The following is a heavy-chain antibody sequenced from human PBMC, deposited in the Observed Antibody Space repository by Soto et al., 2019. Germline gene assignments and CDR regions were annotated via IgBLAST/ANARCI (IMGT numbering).Heavy chain of an antibody. V-gene: IGHV4-59*08. J-gene: IGHJ4*02. CDR1: SGSINKYC. CDR3: ARQGENDYFDF. CDR2: ICDSGST. D-gene: IGHD3-16*01. Sequence: QVQLQESGPGLVKPSETLSLTCTVSSGSINKYCWSWIRQPPGKELEWIGYICDSGSTNYNPSLTSRVTMSVDTSKNQFSLNLSSMTAADTAIYSCARQGENDYFDFWGQGALVTVSS.